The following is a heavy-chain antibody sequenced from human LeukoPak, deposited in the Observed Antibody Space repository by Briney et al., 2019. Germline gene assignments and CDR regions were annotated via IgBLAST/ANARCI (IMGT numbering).Heavy chain of an antibody. V-gene: IGHV4-34*01. CDR2: INHSGST. CDR3: ARGGYYGSGNDFRFDP. CDR1: GGSFSGYY. J-gene: IGHJ5*02. Sequence: SETLSLTCAVYGGSFSGYYWSWIRQPPGKGLEWIGEINHSGSTNYNPSLKSRVTISVETSKNQFSLKLKFVTAADTAVYFCARGGYYGSGNDFRFDPWGQGTLVTVSS. D-gene: IGHD3-10*01.